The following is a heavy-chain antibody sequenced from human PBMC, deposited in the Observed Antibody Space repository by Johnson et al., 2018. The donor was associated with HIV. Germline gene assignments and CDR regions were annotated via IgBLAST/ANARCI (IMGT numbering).Heavy chain of an antibody. D-gene: IGHD6-6*01. CDR1: GFTFSSYG. J-gene: IGHJ3*01. Sequence: QLVESGGGVVQPGRSLRLSCAASGFTFSSYGMHWVRQAPGKGLEWVAVIWYDGSNKYYADSVKGRFTISRDNSKNTLYLQMNSLRAEDTAVYYCAKDLSSSSLWGQGTMVTVSS. CDR3: AKDLSSSSL. CDR2: IWYDGSNK. V-gene: IGHV3-33*06.